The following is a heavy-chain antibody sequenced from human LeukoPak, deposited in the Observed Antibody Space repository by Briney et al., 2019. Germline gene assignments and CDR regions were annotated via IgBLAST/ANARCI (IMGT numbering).Heavy chain of an antibody. J-gene: IGHJ5*02. D-gene: IGHD2-2*01. Sequence: TSETLSLTCTVSGGSISSGGYYWSWIRQPPGKGLEWIGYIYHSGSTYYNPSLKSRVTISVDRSKNQFSLKLSSVTAADTAVYYCARVGGCSSTSCFPWGQGTLVTVSS. CDR1: GGSISSGGYY. V-gene: IGHV4-30-2*01. CDR3: ARVGGCSSTSCFP. CDR2: IYHSGST.